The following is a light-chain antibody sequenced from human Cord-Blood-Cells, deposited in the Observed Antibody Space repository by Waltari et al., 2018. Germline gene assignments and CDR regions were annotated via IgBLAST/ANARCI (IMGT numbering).Light chain of an antibody. CDR3: QQYNSYWT. Sequence: GDRVTITCRASQSISSWLAWYQQKPGKAPKLLIYDASSLESGVPSRFSGSGAGTEFTLTISSLQPDDFATYYCQQYNSYWTFGQGTKVEIK. J-gene: IGKJ1*01. CDR1: QSISSW. V-gene: IGKV1-5*01. CDR2: DAS.